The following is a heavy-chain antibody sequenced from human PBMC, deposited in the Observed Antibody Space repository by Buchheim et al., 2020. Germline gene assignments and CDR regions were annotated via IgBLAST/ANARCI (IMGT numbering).Heavy chain of an antibody. CDR2: ISSSSSYI. J-gene: IGHJ4*02. D-gene: IGHD6-19*01. Sequence: EVQLVESGGGLVKPGGSLRLSCAASGFTFSSYSMNWVRQAPGKGLEWVSSISSSSSYIYYADSVKGGFTISRDNAKNQLYLKMNSLRAEDTAVYYCARPLLEQWLLTFDYWGQGTL. V-gene: IGHV3-21*01. CDR3: ARPLLEQWLLTFDY. CDR1: GFTFSSYS.